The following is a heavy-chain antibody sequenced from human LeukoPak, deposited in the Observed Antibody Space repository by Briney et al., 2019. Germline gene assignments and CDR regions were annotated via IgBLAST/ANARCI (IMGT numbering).Heavy chain of an antibody. V-gene: IGHV3-9*01. J-gene: IGHJ4*02. CDR2: ISWNSGSI. CDR1: GFTFDDYA. CDR3: AKGGGAMVNVVSDY. Sequence: GGSLRLSCAASGFTFDDYAMHWVRQAPGKGLEWVSGISWNSGSIGYADSVKGRFTISRDNAKNSLYLQMNSLRAEDTALYYCAKGGGAMVNVVSDYWGQGTLVTVSS. D-gene: IGHD5-18*01.